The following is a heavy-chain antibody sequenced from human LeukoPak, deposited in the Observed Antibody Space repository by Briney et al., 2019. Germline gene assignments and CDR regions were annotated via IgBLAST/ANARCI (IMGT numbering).Heavy chain of an antibody. J-gene: IGHJ5*02. CDR1: GFTFSTYA. Sequence: PGGSLRLSCAASGFTFSTYAMSWVRQAPRKGLEWVSPIIDSGGATYYAESVKGGFTISRDNYKNNLYVEMKRQRDEDTGTYYCAKDRNYDILTGYNWFDPWGQGTLLTVSS. V-gene: IGHV3-23*01. CDR2: IIDSGGAT. CDR3: AKDRNYDILTGYNWFDP. D-gene: IGHD3-9*01.